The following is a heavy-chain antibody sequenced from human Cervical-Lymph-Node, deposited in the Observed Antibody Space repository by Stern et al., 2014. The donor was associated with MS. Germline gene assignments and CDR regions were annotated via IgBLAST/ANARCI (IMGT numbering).Heavy chain of an antibody. CDR1: GFSFGTSW. Sequence: EVQLVESGGGLVQPGGSLRLSCVASGFSFGTSWMSWVRQPPGMGLEWVANIRQDGYDKFYVDSVKGRFTISRDNARNSLYLQMNSLTVADTAVYYCARDRRAFLDYWGQGTHVAVSS. V-gene: IGHV3-7*01. CDR3: ARDRRAFLDY. D-gene: IGHD2/OR15-2a*01. CDR2: IRQDGYDK. J-gene: IGHJ4*02.